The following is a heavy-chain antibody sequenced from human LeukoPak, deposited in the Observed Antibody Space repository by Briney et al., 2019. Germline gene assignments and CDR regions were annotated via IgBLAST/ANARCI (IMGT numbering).Heavy chain of an antibody. V-gene: IGHV5-10-1*01. Sequence: GESLMISCKGSGYSFATYWISWVRQMTGEGAEWMGRIHPSDSDTNYSPSFQRHVTFSTDKSISTAYLQWTSLKASDTAIYFCARHYYNDNTLLDFWGQGTLVTVSS. CDR1: GYSFATYW. CDR2: IHPSDSDT. D-gene: IGHD3-22*01. J-gene: IGHJ4*02. CDR3: ARHYYNDNTLLDF.